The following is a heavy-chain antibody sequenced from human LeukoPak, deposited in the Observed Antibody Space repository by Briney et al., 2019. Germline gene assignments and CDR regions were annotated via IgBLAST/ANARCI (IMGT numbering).Heavy chain of an antibody. Sequence: SETLSLTCSVSGESMAPYYWTWIRQSAGKGLEWLGRVFHTGQHNYNPSLKSRLSMSLDASRNLVSLTLTSVTAADTAIYHCARVSGYCSGGRCYGGQWFDPWGQGTLVIVSS. CDR1: GESMAPYY. D-gene: IGHD2-15*01. CDR2: VFHTGQH. J-gene: IGHJ5*02. CDR3: ARVSGYCSGGRCYGGQWFDP. V-gene: IGHV4-4*07.